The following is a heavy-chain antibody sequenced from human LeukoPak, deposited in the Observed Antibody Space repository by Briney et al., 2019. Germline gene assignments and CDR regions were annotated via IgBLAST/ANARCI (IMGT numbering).Heavy chain of an antibody. J-gene: IGHJ4*02. Sequence: PSETLSLTCGVYGLSFSDYYWSWIRQPPGKGLEWIGEINHSGSTNYNPPLKSRVIISVDTSKNQFSLNLSSVIAADTAVYYCARYTSSWYRGYFDYWGQGTLVTVSS. V-gene: IGHV4-34*01. D-gene: IGHD6-13*01. CDR1: GLSFSDYY. CDR2: INHSGST. CDR3: ARYTSSWYRGYFDY.